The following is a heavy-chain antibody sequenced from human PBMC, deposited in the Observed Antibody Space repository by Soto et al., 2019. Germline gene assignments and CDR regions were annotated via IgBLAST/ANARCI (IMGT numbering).Heavy chain of an antibody. CDR1: GF. Sequence: EVQVLESGGGLVQPGGSLRLSCAASGFMSWVRKAPGKGLEWVSGISGYGANTYYVDAVTGRFTISRNNAKTTIYLQITVPRATDTAVYYCAPGFSGHNYDFRGQRPLVTVSS. CDR3: APGFSGHNYDF. J-gene: IGHJ4*02. D-gene: IGHD2-15*01. V-gene: IGHV3-23*01. CDR2: ISGYGANT.